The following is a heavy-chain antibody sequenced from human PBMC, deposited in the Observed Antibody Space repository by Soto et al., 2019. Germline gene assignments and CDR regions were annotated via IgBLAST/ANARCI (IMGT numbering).Heavy chain of an antibody. Sequence: QVQLVESGGGVVQPGRSLRLSCAASGFTFSSYAMHWVRQAPGKGLEWVAVISYDGSNKYYADSVKGRFTISRDNSKHTLYLQMNSLRAADTAVYYCARVYRSYDSSGYDYFQHWGHGTLVTVSS. V-gene: IGHV3-30-3*01. CDR2: ISYDGSNK. CDR1: GFTFSSYA. CDR3: ARVYRSYDSSGYDYFQH. D-gene: IGHD3-22*01. J-gene: IGHJ1*01.